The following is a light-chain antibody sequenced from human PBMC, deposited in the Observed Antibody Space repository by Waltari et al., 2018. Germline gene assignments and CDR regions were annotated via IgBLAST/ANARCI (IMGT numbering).Light chain of an antibody. CDR3: AAWDDSVIVV. Sequence: QSVLTQPPSASGTPGQRVTISCSGSSSNIGNNNVNWYQQLPGTAPKLLVYNTNRRPSGVPDRFSGSKSGTSASLAISGLQSEDEAHYYCAAWDDSVIVVFGGGTKLTVL. V-gene: IGLV1-44*01. CDR1: SSNIGNNN. J-gene: IGLJ2*01. CDR2: NTN.